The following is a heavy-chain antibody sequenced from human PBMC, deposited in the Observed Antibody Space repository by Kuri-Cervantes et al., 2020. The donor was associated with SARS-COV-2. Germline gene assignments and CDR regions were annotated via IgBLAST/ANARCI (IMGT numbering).Heavy chain of an antibody. V-gene: IGHV3-9*01. D-gene: IGHD6-6*01. CDR3: AKDIREQLVGGVGWFDP. Sequence: GGSLRLSCAASGFTFDDYATHWVRQAPGKGLEWVSGISWNSGSIGYADSVKGRFTISRDNAKNSLYLQMNSLRAEDTALYYCAKDIREQLVGGVGWFDPWGQGTLVTVSS. CDR1: GFTFDDYA. CDR2: ISWNSGSI. J-gene: IGHJ5*02.